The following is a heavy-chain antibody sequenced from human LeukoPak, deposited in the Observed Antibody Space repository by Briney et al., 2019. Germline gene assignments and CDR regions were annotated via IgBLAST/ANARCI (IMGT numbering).Heavy chain of an antibody. CDR3: ASHNSPNWYFDL. CDR1: GGSISSYY. V-gene: IGHV4-4*07. D-gene: IGHD4-23*01. Sequence: SETLSLTCTVSGGSISSYYWSWIRQPAGQGLEWIGRIYTSGSTNYNPSLKGRVTMSVDTSKNQFSLKLSSVTAADTAVYYCASHNSPNWYFDLWGRGTLVTVSS. J-gene: IGHJ2*01. CDR2: IYTSGST.